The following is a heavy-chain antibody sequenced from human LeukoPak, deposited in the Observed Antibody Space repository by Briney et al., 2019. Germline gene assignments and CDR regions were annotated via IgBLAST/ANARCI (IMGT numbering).Heavy chain of an antibody. CDR1: GFTFDDYA. J-gene: IGHJ4*02. Sequence: GGSLRLSCAASGFTFDDYAMHWVRQAPGKGLEWVSGISWNSGSIGYADSVKGRFTISRDNAKNSLYLQMNSLRAEDTALYYCAKDIRSYSSGMDYWGQGTLVTVSS. CDR3: AKDIRSYSSGMDY. D-gene: IGHD3-22*01. CDR2: ISWNSGSI. V-gene: IGHV3-9*01.